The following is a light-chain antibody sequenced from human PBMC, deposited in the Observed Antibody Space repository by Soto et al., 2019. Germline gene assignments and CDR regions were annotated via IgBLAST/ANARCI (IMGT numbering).Light chain of an antibody. CDR1: QGISTY. Sequence: DIQMTQSPSTLSASVGDRVTMTCRASQGISTYLNWYQQKPGKAPKLLIYAASSLQSGVPSRFSGSGSETDFTLTISSLQPEHFATYSCQQSYSTTWTFGQGTKVDI. CDR3: QQSYSTTWT. V-gene: IGKV1-39*01. J-gene: IGKJ1*01. CDR2: AAS.